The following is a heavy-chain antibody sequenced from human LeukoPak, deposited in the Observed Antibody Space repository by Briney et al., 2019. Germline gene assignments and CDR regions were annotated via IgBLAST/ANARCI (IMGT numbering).Heavy chain of an antibody. J-gene: IGHJ4*02. CDR1: GYSISSGYY. Sequence: SETLSLTCAVSGYSISSGYYWGWIRQPPGKGLEWIGSIYHSGSTYYNPSLKSRVTISVDTSKNQFSLKLRSVTAADTAVYYCARICKSLPSFYDFWSGYDYFDYWGQGTLVTVSS. CDR3: ARICKSLPSFYDFWSGYDYFDY. D-gene: IGHD3-3*01. CDR2: IYHSGST. V-gene: IGHV4-38-2*01.